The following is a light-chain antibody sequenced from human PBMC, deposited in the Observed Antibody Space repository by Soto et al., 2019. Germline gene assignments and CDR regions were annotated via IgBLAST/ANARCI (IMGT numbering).Light chain of an antibody. CDR3: QQYKNWPFT. CDR1: QSVSPN. CDR2: GAS. V-gene: IGKV3-15*01. Sequence: EIVMTQSRATLSVSPGESATLSCRASQSVSPNLAWYQQKPGQAPRLLIYGASTRATGIPARFSGSGSGTEFTLTISSLQSGDVAVYYCQQYKNWPFTFGPGTKVDIK. J-gene: IGKJ3*01.